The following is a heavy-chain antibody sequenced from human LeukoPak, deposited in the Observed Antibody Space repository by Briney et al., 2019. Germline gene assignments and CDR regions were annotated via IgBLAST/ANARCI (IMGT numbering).Heavy chain of an antibody. CDR2: VYYTGNT. CDR3: ARVESGYYDSFDI. V-gene: IGHV4-59*08. CDR1: GGSIGSFY. Sequence: PSETLSLTCTVSGGSIGSFYWSWIRQPPGKGLEWIGYVYYTGNTNYSPSLRSRVTISVDVSKNQFSLDLSSVTAADTAVYYCARVESGYYDSFDIWGQGTMVIVSS. J-gene: IGHJ3*02. D-gene: IGHD3-22*01.